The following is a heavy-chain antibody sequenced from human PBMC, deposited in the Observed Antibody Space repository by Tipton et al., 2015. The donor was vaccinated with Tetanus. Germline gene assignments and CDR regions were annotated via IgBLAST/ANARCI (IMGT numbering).Heavy chain of an antibody. Sequence: GLVKPSGTLSLTCDVSWDSISSHKWWSWVRQPPGKGLEWIGEIYQTGSTNYNPSFQSRVSMSVDKSKDQFSLELTSVTAADTAVYYCARVACSSTSCYSHYFDYWGPGSLVTVSS. CDR2: IYQTGST. V-gene: IGHV4-4*02. CDR3: ARVACSSTSCYSHYFDY. J-gene: IGHJ4*02. D-gene: IGHD2-2*01. CDR1: WDSISSHKW.